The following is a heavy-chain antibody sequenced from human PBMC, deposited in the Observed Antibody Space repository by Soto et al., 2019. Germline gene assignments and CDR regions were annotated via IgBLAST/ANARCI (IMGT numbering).Heavy chain of an antibody. CDR1: GFTFSSHS. D-gene: IGHD4-17*01. V-gene: IGHV3-48*01. CDR2: ISSTRFTI. J-gene: IGHJ6*03. CDR3: AKDQRYGDRYNYYYMDV. Sequence: EVQLAESGGGLVQPGGSLRLSCEASGFTFSSHSMNWVRQSPGKGLEWLSYISSTRFTIHYADSVKGRFTISRDNAKSSLYLQMNHLRAEDTAVYFCAKDQRYGDRYNYYYMDVWGKGTTVTVSS.